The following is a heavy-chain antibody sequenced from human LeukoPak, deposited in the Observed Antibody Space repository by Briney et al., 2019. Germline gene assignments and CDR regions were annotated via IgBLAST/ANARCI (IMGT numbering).Heavy chain of an antibody. CDR1: GFTFSDYY. D-gene: IGHD6-13*01. V-gene: IGHV3-11*06. CDR3: ARPPYSSSWDPGWFDP. J-gene: IGHJ5*02. CDR2: ISSSSDYT. Sequence: GGSLRLSCAASGFTFSDYYMSWIRQAPGKGLEWVSYISSSSDYTNYADSVRGRFTISRDNAKNSLYLQMNSLRAEDTAVYYCARPPYSSSWDPGWFDPWGQGTLITVSS.